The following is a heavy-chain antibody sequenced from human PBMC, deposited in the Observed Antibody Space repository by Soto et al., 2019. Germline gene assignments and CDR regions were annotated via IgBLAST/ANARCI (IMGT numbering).Heavy chain of an antibody. CDR1: GYSFTTYW. J-gene: IGHJ5*02. CDR3: ARLGIAAAGNPGP. D-gene: IGHD6-13*01. Sequence: PGESLKISCNGSGYSFTTYWISWVRQMPGKGLEWMGRIDPSDSYTNYSPSFQGHVTISADKSISTAYLQWSSLKASDTAMYYCARLGIAAAGNPGPWGQGTLVTVSS. V-gene: IGHV5-10-1*01. CDR2: IDPSDSYT.